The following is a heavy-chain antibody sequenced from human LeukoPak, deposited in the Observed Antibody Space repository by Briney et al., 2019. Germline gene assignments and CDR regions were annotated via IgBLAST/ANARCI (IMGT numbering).Heavy chain of an antibody. CDR2: IIPIFGAA. V-gene: IGHV1-69*05. CDR3: ARSGRAVPAAWTNWFDP. J-gene: IGHJ5*02. CDR1: GGTFSSYA. Sequence: SVKVSCKASGGTFSSYAISWVRQAPGQGLEWMGGIIPIFGAANYAQKFQGRVTITTDESTSTAYMELSSLRSEDTAVYYCARSGRAVPAAWTNWFDPWGQGTLVTVSS. D-gene: IGHD2-2*01.